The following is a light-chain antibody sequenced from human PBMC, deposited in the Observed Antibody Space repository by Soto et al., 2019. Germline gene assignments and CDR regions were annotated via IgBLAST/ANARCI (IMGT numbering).Light chain of an antibody. CDR2: AAS. Sequence: PGERATLSCRASQSISSTYLAWYRQKPGQAPRLLIYAASSRATGIPDRFSGSGSGTDFTLTISRLEPEDFAVYYCQQYYASSWTFGQGTKVDIK. J-gene: IGKJ1*01. CDR1: QSISSTY. V-gene: IGKV3-20*01. CDR3: QQYYASSWT.